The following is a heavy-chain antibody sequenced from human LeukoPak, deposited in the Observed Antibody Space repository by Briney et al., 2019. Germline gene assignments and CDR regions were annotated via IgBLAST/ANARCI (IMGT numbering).Heavy chain of an antibody. Sequence: GGSLRLSCAASGFTFSSYGMHWVRQAPGEGLEWVAVIWYDGSNKCCADSVKGRFTISRDNSKNTLYLQMNSLRAEDTAVYYCARELDYYYGMDVWGQGTTVTVSS. D-gene: IGHD1-1*01. CDR1: GFTFSSYG. CDR2: IWYDGSNK. V-gene: IGHV3-33*01. CDR3: ARELDYYYGMDV. J-gene: IGHJ6*02.